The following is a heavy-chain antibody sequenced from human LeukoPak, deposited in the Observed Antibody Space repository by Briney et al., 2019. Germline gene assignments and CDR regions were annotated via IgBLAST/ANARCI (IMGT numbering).Heavy chain of an antibody. J-gene: IGHJ3*02. V-gene: IGHV1-69*06. CDR3: ATASWREGHGGAFDI. Sequence: SVKVSCKASGGTFSSYSISWVRQAPGQGLEWMGGIIPIFGTANYAQKFQGRVTITADKSTSTAYMELSSLRSEDTAVYYCATASWREGHGGAFDIWGQGTMVTVSS. D-gene: IGHD6-13*01. CDR1: GGTFSSYS. CDR2: IIPIFGTA.